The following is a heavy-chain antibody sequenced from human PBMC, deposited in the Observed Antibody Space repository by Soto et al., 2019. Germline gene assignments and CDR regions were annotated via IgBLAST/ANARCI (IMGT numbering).Heavy chain of an antibody. Sequence: VASVKVSCKASGYTFTSYDINWVRQATGQGLEWMGWMNPNSGNTGYAQKFQGRVTMTTDTSTSTAYMELRSLRSDDTAVYYCARQVGRQQLAYYYYGMDVWGQGTTVTVSS. CDR3: ARQVGRQQLAYYYYGMDV. V-gene: IGHV1-8*01. D-gene: IGHD6-13*01. J-gene: IGHJ6*02. CDR1: GYTFTSYD. CDR2: MNPNSGNT.